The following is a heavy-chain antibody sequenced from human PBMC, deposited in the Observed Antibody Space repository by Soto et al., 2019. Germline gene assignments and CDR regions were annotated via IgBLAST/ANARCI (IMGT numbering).Heavy chain of an antibody. V-gene: IGHV3-30*04. CDR2: ISHDGRVT. CDR1: GFTFNSLS. J-gene: IGHJ4*02. CDR3: AREPYGDSQYFDY. D-gene: IGHD2-21*02. Sequence: QVQLVESGGGMVQPGTSLRLSCAASGFTFNSLSLHWVRQRPDKGLEWVAVISHDGRVTFYADFVKGRFTVSRDNSKNTIYRQVNSLRAEGTAVYYCAREPYGDSQYFDYWGQGTLVTVSS.